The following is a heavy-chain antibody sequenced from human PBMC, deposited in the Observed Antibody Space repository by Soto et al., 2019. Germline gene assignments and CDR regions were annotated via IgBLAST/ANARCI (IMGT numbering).Heavy chain of an antibody. CDR2: ISHSGST. V-gene: IGHV4-4*01. Sequence: QVQLQESGPGLVKPSGTLSLTCAVSGVSISSSYWWSWVRQPPGKGLEWIGEISHSGSTVYNPSLKSRLTISIDKSKKQISLILTSVAAADTAVYCCARSPLATYCFDHWGQGTAVTVSS. CDR3: ARSPLATYCFDH. CDR1: GVSISSSYW. J-gene: IGHJ4*01.